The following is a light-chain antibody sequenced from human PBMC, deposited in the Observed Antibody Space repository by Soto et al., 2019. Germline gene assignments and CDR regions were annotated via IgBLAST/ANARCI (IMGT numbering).Light chain of an antibody. CDR3: QQYYSNTLT. CDR1: QSFLCSSNNKNY. Sequence: IVMTQSPDSLAVSLGERAPINCESSQSFLCSSNNKNYLAWYQQTQGQPPKXXIYWASTRESGVPDRFSGSGAGTDFTLTISSLQAEDVAVYYCQQYYSNTLTFGGGTKVDIK. J-gene: IGKJ4*01. V-gene: IGKV4-1*01. CDR2: WAS.